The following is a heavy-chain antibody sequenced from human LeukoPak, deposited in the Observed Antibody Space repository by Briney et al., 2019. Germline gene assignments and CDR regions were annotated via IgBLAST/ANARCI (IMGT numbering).Heavy chain of an antibody. CDR1: GYSFTSYW. Sequence: GESLKISCKGSGYSFTSYWIGWVRQMPGKGLEWMGIIYPGDSDTRYSPSFQGQVTISADKSISTAYLQWSSLKASDTAMYYCARHRKNWGWPARGRYYHGMDVWGQGTTVTVSS. V-gene: IGHV5-51*01. D-gene: IGHD7-27*01. J-gene: IGHJ6*02. CDR2: IYPGDSDT. CDR3: ARHRKNWGWPARGRYYHGMDV.